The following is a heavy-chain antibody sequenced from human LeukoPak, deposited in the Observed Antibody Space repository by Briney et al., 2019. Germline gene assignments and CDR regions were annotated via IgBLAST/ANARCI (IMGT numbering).Heavy chain of an antibody. J-gene: IGHJ3*02. CDR3: ARGDIVVVPAASDAFDI. Sequence: PSETLSLTCTVSGGSVSSGCYFWSWIRQPPGKGLEWIGYIYYSGSTNYNPSLKSRVTISVDTSKNQFSLKLSSVTAADTAVYYCARGDIVVVPAASDAFDIWGQGTMVTVSS. CDR2: IYYSGST. D-gene: IGHD2-2*01. CDR1: GGSVSSGCYF. V-gene: IGHV4-61*01.